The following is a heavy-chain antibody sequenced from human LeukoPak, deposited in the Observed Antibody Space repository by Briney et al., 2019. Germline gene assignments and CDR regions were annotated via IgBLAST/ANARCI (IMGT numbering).Heavy chain of an antibody. CDR3: ARGPGSGSYSWYLNY. V-gene: IGHV3-33*01. Sequence: GGSLRLSCAASGFTFSSYGMDWVRQAPGKGLEWVAVIWYDGSNKYYADSVKGRFTISRDNSKNTLYLQMNSLRAEDTAVYYCARGPGSGSYSWYLNYSGQGTLVTVSS. CDR1: GFTFSSYG. J-gene: IGHJ4*02. D-gene: IGHD1-26*01. CDR2: IWYDGSNK.